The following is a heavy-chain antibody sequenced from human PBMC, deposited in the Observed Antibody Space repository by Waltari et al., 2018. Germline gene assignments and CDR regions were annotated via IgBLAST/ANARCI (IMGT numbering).Heavy chain of an antibody. CDR3: AREKGGTRSFDY. CDR1: GSVFTGYS. V-gene: IGHV1-2*02. D-gene: IGHD2-15*01. Sequence: QVQLVQSGAEVKRPGASVTVSCKAAGSVFTGYSIHWVRQAPGQGLEWMGGITPYGTDTNYAEKFQGRVTMTWDTSISTAYMELNSLKSDDTAIYYCAREKGGTRSFDYWGQGSLVTVSS. CDR2: ITPYGTDT. J-gene: IGHJ4*02.